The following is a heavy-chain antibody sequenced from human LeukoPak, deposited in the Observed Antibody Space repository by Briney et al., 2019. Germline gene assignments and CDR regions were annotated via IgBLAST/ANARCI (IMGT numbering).Heavy chain of an antibody. J-gene: IGHJ4*02. CDR3: ARDGGKQVPAAILFH. CDR2: IYYSGST. V-gene: IGHV4-39*07. CDR1: GGSISSSSYY. D-gene: IGHD2-2*01. Sequence: SETLSLTCTVSGGSISSSSYYWGWIRQPPGKGLEWIGSIYYSGSTYYNPSLKSRVTISVDTSKNQFSLKLSSVTAADTAVYYCARDGGKQVPAAILFHWGQGTLVTVSS.